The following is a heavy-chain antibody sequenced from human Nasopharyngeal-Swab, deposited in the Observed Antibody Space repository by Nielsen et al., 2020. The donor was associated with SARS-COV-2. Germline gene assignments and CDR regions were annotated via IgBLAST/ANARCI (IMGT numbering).Heavy chain of an antibody. D-gene: IGHD2-15*01. CDR2: ISYDGSNK. J-gene: IGHJ6*02. V-gene: IGHV3-33*05. CDR1: GFTFSSYG. CDR3: ARDQPTPHYYYYGMDV. Sequence: WGTLRLSCAAAGFTFSSYGMHWVRQAPGKELEWVAAISYDGSNKYYADSVKGRFTISRDNSKNTLYLQMNSLRAEDTAVYYSARDQPTPHYYYYGMDVWGQGTTVTVSS.